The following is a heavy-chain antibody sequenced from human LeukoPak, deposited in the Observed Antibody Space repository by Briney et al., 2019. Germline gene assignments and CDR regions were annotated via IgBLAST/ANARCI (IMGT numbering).Heavy chain of an antibody. J-gene: IGHJ6*02. V-gene: IGHV4-34*01. CDR3: ARRRGDIYYYYYGMDV. CDR1: GGSFSGYY. Sequence: SETLSLTCAVYGGSFSGYYWSWIRQPPGKGLEWIGSIYYSGSTYYNPSLKSRVTISVDTSKNQFSLKLSSVTAADTAVYYCARRRGDIYYYYYGMDVWGQGTTVTVSS. CDR2: IYYSGST.